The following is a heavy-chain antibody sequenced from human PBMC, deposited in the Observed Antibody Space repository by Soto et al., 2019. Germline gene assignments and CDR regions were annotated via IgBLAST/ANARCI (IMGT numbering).Heavy chain of an antibody. CDR3: ARDPAVRGVIPYFDY. CDR1: GFTFARSA. D-gene: IGHD3-10*01. Sequence: SVKVSCKTSGFTFARSAIQWVRQARGQRLEWIGWIIVGNGDTNYAQYLQERITITRDMSETTAYLELSSLRSEDTAVYYCARDPAVRGVIPYFDYWGQGTLVTVSS. V-gene: IGHV1-58*02. J-gene: IGHJ4*02. CDR2: IIVGNGDT.